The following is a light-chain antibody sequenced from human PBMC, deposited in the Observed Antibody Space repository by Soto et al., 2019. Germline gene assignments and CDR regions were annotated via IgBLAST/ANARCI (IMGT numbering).Light chain of an antibody. CDR2: EVS. CDR1: SSDVGGYNY. CDR3: SSYAGSNIWV. Sequence: QSALTQPPSPSGSPGQSVTISCTGTSSDVGGYNYVSWYQQYPGKAPKLMIYEVSKRPSGVPDRFSGSKSGKTASLTVSGLQAEDEADYYCSSYAGSNIWVFGGGTKLTVL. V-gene: IGLV2-8*01. J-gene: IGLJ3*02.